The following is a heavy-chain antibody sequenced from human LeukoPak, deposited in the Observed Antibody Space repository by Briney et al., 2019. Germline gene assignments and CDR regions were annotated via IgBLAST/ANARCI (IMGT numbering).Heavy chain of an antibody. J-gene: IGHJ4*02. CDR1: GFTFSSYS. Sequence: GGSLRLSCAASGFTFSSYSMNWVRQAPGKGLEWVSYISSSSSTIYYADSVKGRFTISRDNAKNSLYLQMNSLRAEDTAVYYCARGYDFWSGYPLLDNWGQGTLVTVSS. CDR3: ARGYDFWSGYPLLDN. V-gene: IGHV3-48*01. CDR2: ISSSSSTI. D-gene: IGHD3-3*01.